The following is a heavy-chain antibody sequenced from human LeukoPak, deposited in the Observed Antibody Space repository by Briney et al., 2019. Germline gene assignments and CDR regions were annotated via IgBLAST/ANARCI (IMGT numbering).Heavy chain of an antibody. Sequence: GGSLRLSCAASGFTFSDYYMSWIRQAPGKGLEGVSYISSSGSTIYYADSVKGRFTISRDNAKNSLYLQINSLRDEDTAVYYCAKEGAWGNWYFDLWGRGTLVTVSS. CDR3: AKEGAWGNWYFDL. D-gene: IGHD3-16*01. V-gene: IGHV3-11*04. J-gene: IGHJ2*01. CDR2: ISSSGSTI. CDR1: GFTFSDYY.